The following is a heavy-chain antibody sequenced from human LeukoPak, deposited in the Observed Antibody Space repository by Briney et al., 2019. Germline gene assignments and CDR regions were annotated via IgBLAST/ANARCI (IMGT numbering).Heavy chain of an antibody. Sequence: ASVKVSCKASGYTFTNYNIAWVRQAPGQGIEWVGWISVYNSNRKYKQKLPGTVTMTTDTSTRTAYMELRSLRFDDTAIYSCARDGYFDSWGQGTLVTVSS. CDR3: ARDGYFDS. CDR2: ISVYNSNR. V-gene: IGHV1-18*01. J-gene: IGHJ4*02. CDR1: GYTFTNYN.